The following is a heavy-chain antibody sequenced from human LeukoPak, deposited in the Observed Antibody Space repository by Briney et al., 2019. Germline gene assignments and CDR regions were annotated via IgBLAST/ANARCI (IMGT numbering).Heavy chain of an antibody. D-gene: IGHD3-16*02. CDR3: AREGRLGELSLQFDY. Sequence: GVSVKVSCKAPGGTFSSYATSWVRQAPGQGLEWMGGIIPIFGTANYAQKFQGRVTITTDESTSTAYMELSSLRSEDTAVYYCAREGRLGELSLQFDYWGQGTLVTVSS. CDR2: IIPIFGTA. V-gene: IGHV1-69*05. J-gene: IGHJ4*02. CDR1: GGTFSSYA.